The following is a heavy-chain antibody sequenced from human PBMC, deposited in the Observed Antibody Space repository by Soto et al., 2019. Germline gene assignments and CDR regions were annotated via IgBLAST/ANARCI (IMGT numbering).Heavy chain of an antibody. CDR1: GFTFSSYG. D-gene: IGHD6-19*01. CDR3: AKVLIAFGYSSVWYLGPTDAFAI. Sequence: QVQLVESGGGVVQPGRSLRLSCAASGFTFSSYGMHWVRQAPGKGLEWVAVISYDGSNKYYADSVKGRFTISRDISKNTRYLQMNSRGAEDTAVYYCAKVLIAFGYSSVWYLGPTDAFAIWGEGTMDTVSS. V-gene: IGHV3-30*18. CDR2: ISYDGSNK. J-gene: IGHJ3*02.